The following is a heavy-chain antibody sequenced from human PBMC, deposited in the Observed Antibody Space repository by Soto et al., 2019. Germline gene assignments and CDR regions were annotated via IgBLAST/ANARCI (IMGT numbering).Heavy chain of an antibody. D-gene: IGHD4-17*01. J-gene: IGHJ4*02. CDR1: GDSISSASYF. CDR2: VYFVGNS. Sequence: QVQLQESGPGLVKPSETLSLNCTVSGDSISSASYFWGWIRQPPGKGLAWIGGVYFVGNSYYNPSLKRRVSISVDASKNQFPLRLSSIPAADTGVYYCLRFYGDYVNGVKRSYFDFLGQGTLVTVSS. CDR3: LRFYGDYVNGVKRSYFDF. V-gene: IGHV4-39*01.